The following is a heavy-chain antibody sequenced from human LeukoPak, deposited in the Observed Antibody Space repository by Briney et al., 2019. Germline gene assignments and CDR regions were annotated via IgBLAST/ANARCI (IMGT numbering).Heavy chain of an antibody. CDR3: ARDNSVRDEAWWFNP. V-gene: IGHV1-46*01. D-gene: IGHD5-24*01. Sequence: LWASVKVSCKAFGYTFTSNYMHWVRQASGQGPEWMGVISPSGGSTTYAQKFQGRVTLTRDMSTSTDYLELSSLRSEDTAVYYCARDNSVRDEAWWFNPWGQGTLVTVSS. CDR2: ISPSGGST. J-gene: IGHJ5*02. CDR1: GYTFTSNY.